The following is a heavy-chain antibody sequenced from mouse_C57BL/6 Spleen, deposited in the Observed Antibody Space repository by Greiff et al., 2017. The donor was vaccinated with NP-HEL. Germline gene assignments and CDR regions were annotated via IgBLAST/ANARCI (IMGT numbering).Heavy chain of an antibody. V-gene: IGHV5-4*01. Sequence: EVKLVESGGGLVKPGGSLKLSCAASGFTFSSYAMSWVRQTPEKRLEWVATISDGGSYTYYPDNVKGRFTISRDKAKNNLYLQMSHLKAEDTAMYYCARDEYYGTPFAYWGQGTLVTVSA. J-gene: IGHJ3*01. CDR2: ISDGGSYT. CDR1: GFTFSSYA. D-gene: IGHD1-1*01. CDR3: ARDEYYGTPFAY.